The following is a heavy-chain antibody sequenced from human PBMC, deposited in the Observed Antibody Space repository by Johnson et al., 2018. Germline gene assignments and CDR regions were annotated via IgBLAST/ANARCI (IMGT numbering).Heavy chain of an antibody. CDR3: ARLGGYCSSTSCYSHAFDI. CDR1: GYSFTSYW. Sequence: VQLVQSGAEVKKPGESLKISCKGSGYSFTSYWIGWVRQMPGKGLEWMGIIDPGDSDTRESASFQGQVTVSADKSISTAYLQWSSLKAPDTAMYYCARLGGYCSSTSCYSHAFDIWGQGTMVTVSS. J-gene: IGHJ3*02. D-gene: IGHD2-2*01. CDR2: IDPGDSDT. V-gene: IGHV5-51*01.